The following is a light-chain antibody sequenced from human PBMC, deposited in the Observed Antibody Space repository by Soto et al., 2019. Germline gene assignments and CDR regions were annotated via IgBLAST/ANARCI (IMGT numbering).Light chain of an antibody. J-gene: IGKJ4*01. CDR2: DTS. Sequence: EIVLTQSPGTLSLSPGERATLSCRASQSLSSNYLAWYQQKPGQAPRLLIYDTSTRATGVPARFSGSRSGPEFTLTINSLQSEDFAVYYCQQYNNWPPATFGGGTKVDIK. CDR1: QSLSSN. CDR3: QQYNNWPPAT. V-gene: IGKV3-15*01.